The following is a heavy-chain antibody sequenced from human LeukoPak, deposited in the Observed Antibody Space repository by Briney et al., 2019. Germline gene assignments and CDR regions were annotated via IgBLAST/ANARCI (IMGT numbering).Heavy chain of an antibody. V-gene: IGHV3-48*03. CDR2: ISSTGSII. CDR1: GFTFSSYE. J-gene: IGHJ6*02. D-gene: IGHD3-9*01. CDR3: ARAPRYFDWLLSDYYYGMDV. Sequence: PGGSLRLSCAASGFTFSSYEVNWVRQAPGKGLEWISYISSTGSIIYYADSVRGRFTISRDNAKNSLYLQMNSLRAEDTAVYYCARAPRYFDWLLSDYYYGMDVWGQGTTVTVSS.